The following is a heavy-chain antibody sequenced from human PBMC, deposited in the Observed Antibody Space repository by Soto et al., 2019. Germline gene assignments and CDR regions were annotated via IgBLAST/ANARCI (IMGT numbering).Heavy chain of an antibody. D-gene: IGHD3-10*01. CDR1: GGIFSTYA. CDR3: AIDREDYGSGTYYNRIDF. J-gene: IGHJ4*02. V-gene: IGHV1-69*01. Sequence: QVQLVQSGAEVKKPGSSVKVSCKASGGIFSTYAISWLRQAPGQGLEWMGGIIPLFGTPNYAQRFQGRVTITADESTSTAYMELSRLRSEDTAVDYCAIDREDYGSGTYYNRIDFWGQGTLVTVSS. CDR2: IIPLFGTP.